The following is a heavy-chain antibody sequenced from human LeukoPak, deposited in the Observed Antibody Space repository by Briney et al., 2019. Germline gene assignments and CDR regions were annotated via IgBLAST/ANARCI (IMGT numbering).Heavy chain of an antibody. D-gene: IGHD2-2*01. J-gene: IGHJ4*02. Sequence: ASVKVSCKVSGYTLTELSMHWVRQAPGKGLEWMGGFDSEDGETIYAQKFQGRVTMTEDTSTDTAYMELSSLRSEDTAVYYCATLGEPVPAAMGWGQGTLVTVSS. V-gene: IGHV1-24*01. CDR3: ATLGEPVPAAMG. CDR2: FDSEDGET. CDR1: GYTLTELS.